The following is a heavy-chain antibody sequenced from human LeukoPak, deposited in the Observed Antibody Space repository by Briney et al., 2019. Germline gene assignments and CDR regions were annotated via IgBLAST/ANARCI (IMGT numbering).Heavy chain of an antibody. V-gene: IGHV3-21*01. Sequence: GGSLRLSCAASGFTFSSYSMNWVRQAPGKGLEWVSSISSSSSYICYADSVKGRFTISRDNAKNSLYLQMNSLRAEDTAVYYCARDRLWFGEYDWGRGTLVTVSS. J-gene: IGHJ4*02. CDR1: GFTFSSYS. CDR3: ARDRLWFGEYD. CDR2: ISSSSSYI. D-gene: IGHD3-10*01.